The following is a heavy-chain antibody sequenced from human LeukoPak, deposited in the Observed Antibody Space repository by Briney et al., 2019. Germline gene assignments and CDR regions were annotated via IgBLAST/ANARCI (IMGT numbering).Heavy chain of an antibody. CDR2: ISSDGSST. CDR3: LRMGSSAYTLI. Sequence: SGGSLRLXCAASGFTFSNYWMHWVRQAPGKGLVWVSRISSDGSSTSYADSVKGRFTVSRDNAKNTLYLQMNSLRAEDTAVYYCLRMGSSAYTLIWGQGTLVTVSS. J-gene: IGHJ4*02. D-gene: IGHD3-22*01. V-gene: IGHV3-74*01. CDR1: GFTFSNYW.